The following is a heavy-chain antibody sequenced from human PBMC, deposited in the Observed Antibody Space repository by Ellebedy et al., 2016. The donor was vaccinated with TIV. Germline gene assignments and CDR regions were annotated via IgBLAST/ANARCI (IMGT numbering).Heavy chain of an antibody. CDR2: TYYSSRWNV. D-gene: IGHD5-12*01. V-gene: IGHV6-1*01. Sequence: SQTLSLTCAISGGSVSIDGWNWLRLSPSGGLEWLGRTYYSSRWNVDYAASVKSRININVDTSKNQFSLQFDSVTPEDTAVYYCARGWLRSAFDIWGQGTMVTVSS. CDR3: ARGWLRSAFDI. CDR1: GGSVSIDG. J-gene: IGHJ3*02.